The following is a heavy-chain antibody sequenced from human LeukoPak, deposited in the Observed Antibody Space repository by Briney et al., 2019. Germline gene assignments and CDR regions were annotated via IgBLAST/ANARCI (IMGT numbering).Heavy chain of an antibody. CDR2: IYYSGST. V-gene: IGHV4-59*01. J-gene: IGHJ4*02. CDR1: GGSISSYY. D-gene: IGHD5-24*01. CDR3: AIVEMATMAFDY. Sequence: SETLSLTCTVSGGSISSYYWSWIRQPPGKGLEWIGYIYYSGSTNYNPSLKSRVTISVDTSKNQFSLELSSVTAADTAVYYCAIVEMATMAFDYWGQGTLVTVSS.